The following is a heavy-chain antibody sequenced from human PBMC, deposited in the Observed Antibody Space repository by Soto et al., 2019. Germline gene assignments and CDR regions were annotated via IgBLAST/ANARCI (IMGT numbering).Heavy chain of an antibody. J-gene: IGHJ4*02. Sequence: QVQLVQSGAEVKKPGSSVKVSCKTSGGTFSNDIITWVRQAPGQGLEWMGRIIPLLDIANYAQKIQGRGTIPADKSTSTAYMELNSLRSEDTAVYYCARDSPIGSTFSGYDAIDYWGQGTLVTVSS. V-gene: IGHV1-69*08. CDR3: ARDSPIGSTFSGYDAIDY. CDR2: IIPLLDIA. CDR1: GGTFSNDI. D-gene: IGHD5-12*01.